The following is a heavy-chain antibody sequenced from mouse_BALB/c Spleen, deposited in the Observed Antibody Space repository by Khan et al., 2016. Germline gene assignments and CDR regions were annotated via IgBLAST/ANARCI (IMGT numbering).Heavy chain of an antibody. V-gene: IGHV5-6-3*01. CDR1: GFTFSSYG. Sequence: EVELVESGGGLVQPGGSLKLSCAASGFTFSSYGMSWVRQTPDKRLELVATINSNGGSIYYPDSVKGRFTISRDNAKNTLYLQMSSLKSADTAMYYCERDGGALDYWGQGTSVTVSS. CDR2: INSNGGSI. J-gene: IGHJ4*01. CDR3: ERDGGALDY.